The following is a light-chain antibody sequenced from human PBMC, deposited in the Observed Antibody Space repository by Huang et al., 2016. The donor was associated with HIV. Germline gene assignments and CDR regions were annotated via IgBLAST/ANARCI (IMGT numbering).Light chain of an antibody. J-gene: IGKJ2*01. CDR2: GAS. CDR3: QQYNNWPRT. CDR1: QGVRSN. Sequence: EMVMTQSPDTLSVSPGEGVTPSCRASQGVRSNLAWYQQKPGQAPRLLIHGASTRDTGIPARFSGSGSETDFTLTIHSLQSEDVAVYYCQQYNNWPRTFGQGTKLEIK. V-gene: IGKV3-15*01.